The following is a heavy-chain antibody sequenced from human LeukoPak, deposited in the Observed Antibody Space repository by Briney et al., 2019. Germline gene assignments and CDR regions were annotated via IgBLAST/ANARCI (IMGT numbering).Heavy chain of an antibody. CDR1: GFRFSSYW. Sequence: QSGGSLRLSCAASGFRFSSYWMTWVRQAPRKGLEWVANIKQDGSEKYYVDSVKGRFTISRDNAKNSLYLQMNSLRAEDTAVYYCARISRYVWGSFEYWRQGTLVTVSS. CDR3: ARISRYVWGSFEY. D-gene: IGHD3-16*01. CDR2: IKQDGSEK. J-gene: IGHJ4*02. V-gene: IGHV3-7*01.